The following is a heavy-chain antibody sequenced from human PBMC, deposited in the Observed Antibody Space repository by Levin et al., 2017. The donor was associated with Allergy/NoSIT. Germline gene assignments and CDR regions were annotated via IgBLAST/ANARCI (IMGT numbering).Heavy chain of an antibody. Sequence: GGSLRLSCAASGFTFDNYAMHWVRQAPGKGLEWISSISWNSGTIDYADSVKGRFTVSRDSAKKSLYLQMNGLRPEDKALYYCAKDTGYNWNTGGVFDYWGQGTLLTVSS. CDR3: AKDTGYNWNTGGVFDY. J-gene: IGHJ4*02. D-gene: IGHD1/OR15-1a*01. CDR1: GFTFDNYA. CDR2: ISWNSGTI. V-gene: IGHV3-9*01.